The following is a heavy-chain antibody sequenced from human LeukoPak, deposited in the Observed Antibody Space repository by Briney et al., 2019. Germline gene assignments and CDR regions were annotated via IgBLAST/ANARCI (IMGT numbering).Heavy chain of an antibody. CDR2: IKQDGSEK. D-gene: IGHD7-27*01. V-gene: IGHV3-7*01. J-gene: IGHJ6*03. CDR3: ARDLTESNWGYYYCYMDV. CDR1: GFTFSSYW. Sequence: GSLRLSCAASGFTFSSYWMSWVHQAPGKGLEWVANIKQDGSEKYYVDSVKGRFTISRDNAKNSLYLQMNSLRAEDTAVYYCARDLTESNWGYYYCYMDVWGKGTTVTVSS.